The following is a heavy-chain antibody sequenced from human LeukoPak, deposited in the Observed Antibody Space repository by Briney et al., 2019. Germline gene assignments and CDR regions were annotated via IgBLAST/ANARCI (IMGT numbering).Heavy chain of an antibody. CDR2: ISGSGGST. Sequence: GGSLRLSCAASGFTFSSYAMSWVRQAPGKGLEWVSAISGSGGSTYYADSVKGRFTISRDNSKNTLYLQMNSLRAEDTAVYYCARDGGVGGLRYFDWLPYTNPFDYWGQGTLVTVSS. J-gene: IGHJ4*02. CDR3: ARDGGVGGLRYFDWLPYTNPFDY. CDR1: GFTFSSYA. V-gene: IGHV3-23*01. D-gene: IGHD3-9*01.